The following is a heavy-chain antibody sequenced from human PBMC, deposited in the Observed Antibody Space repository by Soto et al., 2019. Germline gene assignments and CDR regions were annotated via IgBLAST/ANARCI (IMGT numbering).Heavy chain of an antibody. J-gene: IGHJ3*02. V-gene: IGHV5-51*01. CDR2: IYPGDSET. Sequence: PGASLKISCQVSGNDFGMYWIAWVRQTPGRGLEWVGFIYPGDSETRYSPSLEGHVTISADRSSKTAHLQWRGLKASDTATYYCARQRRAIVATTDPLDIWGQGTKVTVSS. D-gene: IGHD1-26*01. CDR1: GNDFGMYW. CDR3: ARQRRAIVATTDPLDI.